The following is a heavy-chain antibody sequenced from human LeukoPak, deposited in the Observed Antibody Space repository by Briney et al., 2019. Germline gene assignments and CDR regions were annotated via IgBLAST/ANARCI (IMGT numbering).Heavy chain of an antibody. CDR3: ARDSGTTGEVKFDP. CDR2: IYGSGTI. Sequence: ASETLSLTCTVPGGSISRSYWSWMRQPAGKGPEWIGRIYGSGTITYNPSLESRVTMSVDTSKNQFSLKLRSVTAADTAVYYCARDSGTTGEVKFDPWGQGILVTVSS. V-gene: IGHV4-4*07. CDR1: GGSISRSY. D-gene: IGHD3-10*01. J-gene: IGHJ5*02.